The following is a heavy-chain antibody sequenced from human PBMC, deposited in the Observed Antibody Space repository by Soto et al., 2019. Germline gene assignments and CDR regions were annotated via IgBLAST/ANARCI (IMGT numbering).Heavy chain of an antibody. D-gene: IGHD4-17*01. CDR2: VYYTGTS. J-gene: IGHJ4*02. CDR1: GGSIGSYH. V-gene: IGHV4-59*01. CDR3: ARDTVLTGMFDF. Sequence: SETLSLTCTVSGGSIGSYHWSWVRQPPGKGLEWIASVYYTGTSNYNPSLGSRVTISIDAPENQISLKLTSVTAADTAFYYCARDTVLTGMFDFWGQGTLVTVSS.